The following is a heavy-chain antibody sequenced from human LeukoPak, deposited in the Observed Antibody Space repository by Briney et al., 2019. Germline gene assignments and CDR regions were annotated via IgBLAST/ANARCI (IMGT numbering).Heavy chain of an antibody. V-gene: IGHV3-23*01. CDR3: AKEGDVVVPAAIPVNYYYYGMDV. CDR2: ISGSGGRT. J-gene: IGHJ6*02. D-gene: IGHD2-2*02. CDR1: GFTFSSYA. Sequence: GGSLRLSCAASGFTFSSYAMSWVRQAPGKGLEWVSAISGSGGRTYYADSVKGRFTISRDNSKNTLYLQMNSLRAEDTAVYYCAKEGDVVVPAAIPVNYYYYGMDVWGQGTTVTVSS.